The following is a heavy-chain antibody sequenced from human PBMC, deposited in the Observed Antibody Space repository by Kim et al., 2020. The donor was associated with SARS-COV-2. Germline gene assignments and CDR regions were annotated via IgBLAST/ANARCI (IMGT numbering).Heavy chain of an antibody. Sequence: GGSLRLSCAASGFTFSSYAMSWVRQAPGQGLEWVSAISGSGGSTYYADSVKGLFTISRDNSKNTLYLQMNSLRAEDTAVYYCAKGAGIVVVTDAFDIWGQGTMVTVSS. CDR3: AKGAGIVVVTDAFDI. CDR1: GFTFSSYA. CDR2: ISGSGGST. D-gene: IGHD2-21*02. J-gene: IGHJ3*02. V-gene: IGHV3-23*01.